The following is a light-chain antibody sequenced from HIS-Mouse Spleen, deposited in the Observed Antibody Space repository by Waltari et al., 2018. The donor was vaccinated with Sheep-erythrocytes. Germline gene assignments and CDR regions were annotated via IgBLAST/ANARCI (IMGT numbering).Light chain of an antibody. V-gene: IGLV2-11*01. J-gene: IGLJ1*01. Sequence: QSALTQPRSVSGSPGQSVTISCTGTSRDVGGYTYVSWYQQHPGKAPKLMIYDVSKRPSGVPDRFSGSKSDNTASLTISGLQAEDEADYYCCSYAGSYNHVFATGTKVTVL. CDR1: SRDVGGYTY. CDR3: CSYAGSYNHV. CDR2: DVS.